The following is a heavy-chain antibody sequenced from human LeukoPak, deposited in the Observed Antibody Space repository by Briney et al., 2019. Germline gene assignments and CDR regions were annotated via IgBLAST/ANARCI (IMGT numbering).Heavy chain of an antibody. V-gene: IGHV3-74*01. CDR1: GFTFSSYW. CDR3: ATDSYSSSWYWSFDL. CDR2: INGDGSNT. Sequence: GMSLRLSCAASGFTFSSYWMHWVRQAPGKGLVWVSRINGDGSNTYEADSVKGRFTISRDNAKNTLYLQMNSLRAEDTAVYYCATDSYSSSWYWSFDLWGRGTLVTVSS. D-gene: IGHD6-13*01. J-gene: IGHJ2*01.